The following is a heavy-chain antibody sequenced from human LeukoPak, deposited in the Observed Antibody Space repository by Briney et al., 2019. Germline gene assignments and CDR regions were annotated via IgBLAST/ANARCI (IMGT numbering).Heavy chain of an antibody. CDR3: AKDRNVWGNGAFDI. V-gene: IGHV3-30*18. CDR2: ISYDGSNK. J-gene: IGHJ3*02. Sequence: GGSLRLSCAASGFTFSSYGMHWVRQAPGKGLEWVAVISYDGSNKYYADSVKGRFTISRDNSENTLYLQMNSLRAEDTAVYYCAKDRNVWGNGAFDIWGQGTMVTVSS. D-gene: IGHD3-16*01. CDR1: GFTFSSYG.